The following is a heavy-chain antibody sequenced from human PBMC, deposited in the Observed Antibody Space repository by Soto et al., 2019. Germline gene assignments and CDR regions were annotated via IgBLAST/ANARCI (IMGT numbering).Heavy chain of an antibody. J-gene: IGHJ6*02. V-gene: IGHV1-69*01. CDR2: IIPIFGTA. CDR1: GGTFSSYA. D-gene: IGHD2-2*01. CDR3: ARARARQGADHSSTSHGYGMDV. Sequence: QVQLVQSGAEVKKPGSSVKVSCKASGGTFSSYAISWVRQAPGQWLEWMGGIIPIFGTANYAQKFQGRVTITADESTSTAYMELSSLRSEDTAVYYCARARARQGADHSSTSHGYGMDVWGQGTTVTVSS.